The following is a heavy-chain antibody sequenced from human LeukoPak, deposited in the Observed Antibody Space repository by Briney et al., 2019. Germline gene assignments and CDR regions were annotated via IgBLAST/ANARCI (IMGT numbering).Heavy chain of an antibody. Sequence: GGSLRLSCAASGFTFSSYGMHWVRQAPGKGLEWVAFIRYDGSNKYYADSVKGRFTISRDNSKNTLYLQMNSLRAEDTAVYYCAKDFWQDYYDSSGYGHYFDYWGQGTLVTVSS. CDR2: IRYDGSNK. D-gene: IGHD3-22*01. V-gene: IGHV3-30*02. CDR1: GFTFSSYG. CDR3: AKDFWQDYYDSSGYGHYFDY. J-gene: IGHJ4*02.